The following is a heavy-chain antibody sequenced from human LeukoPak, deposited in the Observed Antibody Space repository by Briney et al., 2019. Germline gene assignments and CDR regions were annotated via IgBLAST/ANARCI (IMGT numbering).Heavy chain of an antibody. CDR2: IYSGGST. Sequence: PGGSLRLSCAASGFTVSSNYMSWVRQAPGKGLEWVSVIYSGGSTYYADSVKGRFNISRDNSKNTLYLQMNSLRAEDTAVYYCAKDSGVLLWFGAHLDYWGQGTLVTVSS. V-gene: IGHV3-66*01. CDR1: GFTVSSNY. D-gene: IGHD3-10*01. CDR3: AKDSGVLLWFGAHLDY. J-gene: IGHJ4*02.